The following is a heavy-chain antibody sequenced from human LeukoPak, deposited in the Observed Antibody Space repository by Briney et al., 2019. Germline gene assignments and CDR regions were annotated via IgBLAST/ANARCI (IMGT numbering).Heavy chain of an antibody. CDR3: ARRVIESAVISERNWFDP. Sequence: SETLSLTCTVSGDSVSSYFWSWIRQPPGKGLEWIGSIHYTGRTNYNPSLKSRVTISVDTTTNQFSLKLSSVTAADTAVYYCARRVIESAVISERNWFDPWGQGTLVTVSS. D-gene: IGHD3-3*02. CDR2: IHYTGRT. J-gene: IGHJ5*02. CDR1: GDSVSSYF. V-gene: IGHV4-59*08.